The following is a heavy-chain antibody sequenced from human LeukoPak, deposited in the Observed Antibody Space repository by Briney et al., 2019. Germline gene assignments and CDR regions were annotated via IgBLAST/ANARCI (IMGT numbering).Heavy chain of an antibody. CDR2: IWHDGSKQ. J-gene: IGHJ4*02. CDR3: AREDSSGWFSAY. D-gene: IGHD6-19*01. V-gene: IGHV3-33*01. CDR1: GFTFSGHG. Sequence: GRSLRLSCAASGFTFSGHGMHWIRQAPGKGLEWVAVIWHDGSKQLYADSVKGRFSISRDDSTSTLYLQMNGLRAEDTAVYYCAREDSSGWFSAYWGQGTLVTVSS.